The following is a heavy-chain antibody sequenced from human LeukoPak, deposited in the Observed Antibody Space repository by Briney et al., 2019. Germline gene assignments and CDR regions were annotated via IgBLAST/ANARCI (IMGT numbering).Heavy chain of an antibody. Sequence: SETLSLTCTVSGGSISSYYWSWIRQPSGKGLEWIGYIYYSGSTNYNPSLKSRVTISVDTSKNQFSLKLSSVTAADTAVYYCARVARRDFWSGYYTRRNWYFDLWGRGTLVTVSS. CDR2: IYYSGST. J-gene: IGHJ2*01. V-gene: IGHV4-59*01. D-gene: IGHD3-3*01. CDR1: GGSISSYY. CDR3: ARVARRDFWSGYYTRRNWYFDL.